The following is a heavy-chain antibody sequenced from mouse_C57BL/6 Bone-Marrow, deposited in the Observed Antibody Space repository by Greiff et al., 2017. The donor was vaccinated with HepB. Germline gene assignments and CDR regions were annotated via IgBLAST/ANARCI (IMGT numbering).Heavy chain of an antibody. D-gene: IGHD2-2*01. J-gene: IGHJ2*01. CDR3: ARDRCGYPEY. Sequence: EVKLVESGPGLVKPSQSLSLTCSVTGYSITSGYYWNWIRQFPGNKLEWMGYISYDGSNNYNPSLKNRISITRDTSKNQFFLKLNSVTTEDTATYYCARDRCGYPEYWGQGTTLTVSS. V-gene: IGHV3-6*01. CDR1: GYSITSGYY. CDR2: ISYDGSN.